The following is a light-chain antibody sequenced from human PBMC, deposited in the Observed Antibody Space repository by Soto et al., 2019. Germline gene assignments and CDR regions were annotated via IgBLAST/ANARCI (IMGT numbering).Light chain of an antibody. J-gene: IGLJ2*01. V-gene: IGLV2-18*02. Sequence: QSVLTQPPSVSGSPGQSVTISCTGTNSDVGSYNRVSWYQRPPGTAPKLMIYEVTNRPSGVPDRFSGSKSGNTASLTISGLQADDEADYYRSSYTRSGHVIFGGGTKLTVL. CDR2: EVT. CDR3: SSYTRSGHVI. CDR1: NSDVGSYNR.